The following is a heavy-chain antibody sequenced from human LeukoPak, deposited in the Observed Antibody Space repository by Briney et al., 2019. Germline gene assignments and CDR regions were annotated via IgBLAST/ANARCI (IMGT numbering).Heavy chain of an antibody. CDR3: TSRGDSSGYSYPFDY. D-gene: IGHD3-22*01. J-gene: IGHJ4*02. CDR2: IRSKANSYAT. V-gene: IGHV3-73*01. Sequence: GGSLRLSCAASGFTFSGSAMHWVRQASGKGLEWVGRIRSKANSYATAYAASVKGRFTLSRDDSKNTAYLQMDSLKPEDTAVYYCTSRGDSSGYSYPFDYWGQGTLVTVSS. CDR1: GFTFSGSA.